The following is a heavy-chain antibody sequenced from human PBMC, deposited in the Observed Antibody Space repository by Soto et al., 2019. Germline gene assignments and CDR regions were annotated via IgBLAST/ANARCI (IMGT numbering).Heavy chain of an antibody. D-gene: IGHD3-10*01. V-gene: IGHV3-33*01. CDR2: IWYDGSNK. Sequence: QVQLVESGGGVVQPGRSLRLSCAASGFTFSSYGMHWVRQAPGKGLEWVAVIWYDGSNKYYADSVKGRFTISRDNSKNTLYLQMNSLRAEDTAVYYCAREVRGVITLDYWGQGTQVTVSP. J-gene: IGHJ4*02. CDR1: GFTFSSYG. CDR3: AREVRGVITLDY.